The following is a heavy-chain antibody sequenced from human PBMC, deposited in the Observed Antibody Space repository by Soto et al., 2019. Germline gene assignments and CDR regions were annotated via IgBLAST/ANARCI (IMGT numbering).Heavy chain of an antibody. V-gene: IGHV6-1*01. CDR1: GDSVSSNSAA. J-gene: IGHJ6*02. CDR2: TYYRSKWYN. D-gene: IGHD2-15*01. CDR3: AGERCSGGSCYYYYYYGMDV. Sequence: SQTLSLTCAISGDSVSSNSAAWNWIRQSPSRGLEWLGRTYYRSKWYNDYAVSVKSRITINPDTSKNQFSLQLNSVTPEDTAVYYCAGERCSGGSCYYYYYYGMDVWGQGTTVTVSS.